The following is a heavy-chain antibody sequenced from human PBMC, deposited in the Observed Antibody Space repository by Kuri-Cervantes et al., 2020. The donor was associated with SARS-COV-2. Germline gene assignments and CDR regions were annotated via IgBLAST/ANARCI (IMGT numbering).Heavy chain of an antibody. CDR3: ASVPDWNYDEGWFDP. CDR1: GGSFSDYY. Sequence: ESLKISCTVYGGSFSDYYWTWIRQSPGKGLEWIGEINDSGSTNYNPSLKSRVTISVDTAKNQFSLKLSSVTAADTAVYYCASVPDWNYDEGWFDPWGQGTLVTVSS. V-gene: IGHV4-34*01. J-gene: IGHJ5*02. D-gene: IGHD1-7*01. CDR2: INDSGST.